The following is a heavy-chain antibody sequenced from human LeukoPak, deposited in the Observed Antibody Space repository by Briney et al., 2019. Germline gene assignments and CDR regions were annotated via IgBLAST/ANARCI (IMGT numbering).Heavy chain of an antibody. CDR3: ARDAYCSSTSCYTTDAFDI. Sequence: PAETLSLTCTVSGGSFSSYYWSWIRQPAGKGLEWIGCIYTSGSTNYNPSLKSRVNMSVDTSTNQFSLKLSSVTAADTAVYYCARDAYCSSTSCYTTDAFDIWGQGTMVTVSS. D-gene: IGHD2-2*02. V-gene: IGHV4-4*07. CDR2: IYTSGST. J-gene: IGHJ3*02. CDR1: GGSFSSYY.